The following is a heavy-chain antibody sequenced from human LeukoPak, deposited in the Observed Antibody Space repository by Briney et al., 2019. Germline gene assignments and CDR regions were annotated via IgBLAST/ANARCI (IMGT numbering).Heavy chain of an antibody. D-gene: IGHD2-15*01. J-gene: IGHJ5*02. CDR2: IYSTGSA. V-gene: IGHV4-59*08. CDR1: GGSISNYY. Sequence: PSETLSLTCTVSGGSISNYYWSWIRQPPGKGLEWIAYIYSTGSAIYNPSLRSRVTISVDTSKNQFSLKLSSVTAADTAVYYCARQKPVVVGATGWFDPWGQGTLVTVSS. CDR3: ARQKPVVVGATGWFDP.